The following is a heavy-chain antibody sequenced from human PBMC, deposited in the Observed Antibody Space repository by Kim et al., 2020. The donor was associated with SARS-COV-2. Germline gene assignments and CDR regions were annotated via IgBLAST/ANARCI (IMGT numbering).Heavy chain of an antibody. J-gene: IGHJ4*02. Sequence: GGSLRLSCAASGFTFSRYAMSWVRQAPGKGLEWVSAISGSGGSTYYADSVKGRFTISRDNSKNTLYLQMNSLRAEDTAVYYCALKDIVVVPAAMMFRALDDWGQGTLVTVSS. CDR3: ALKDIVVVPAAMMFRALDD. D-gene: IGHD2-2*01. CDR1: GFTFSRYA. CDR2: ISGSGGST. V-gene: IGHV3-23*01.